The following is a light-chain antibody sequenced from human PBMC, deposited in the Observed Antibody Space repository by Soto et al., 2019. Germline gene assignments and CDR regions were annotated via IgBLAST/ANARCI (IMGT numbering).Light chain of an antibody. CDR3: QQSYSAPPT. CDR2: AAS. V-gene: IGKV1-39*01. Sequence: RMTQSPSSLSASVGDRVTITCRASQSISSYLNWYQQKPGKAPKLLIYAASSLQSGVPSRFSGSGSGTDFTLTISSLQPEDFATYYCQQSYSAPPTFGQGTRLEIK. J-gene: IGKJ5*01. CDR1: QSISSY.